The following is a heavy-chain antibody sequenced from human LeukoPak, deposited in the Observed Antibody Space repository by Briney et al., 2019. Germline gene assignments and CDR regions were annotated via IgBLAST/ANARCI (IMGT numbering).Heavy chain of an antibody. V-gene: IGHV3-33*01. CDR2: IWYDGSNK. J-gene: IGHJ4*02. CDR3: ARDEGGHFDY. CDR1: GFXFSSYG. Sequence: GGSLRLSCAASGFXFSSYGIHWVRQAPGKGLEWVAVIWYDGSNKYYADSVKGRFTISRDNSKNTLYLQMNSLRAEDTAVYYCARDEGGHFDYWGQGTLVTVSS. D-gene: IGHD3-16*01.